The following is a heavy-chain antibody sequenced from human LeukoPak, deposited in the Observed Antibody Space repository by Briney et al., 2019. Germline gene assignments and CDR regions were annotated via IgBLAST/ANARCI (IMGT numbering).Heavy chain of an antibody. Sequence: PQTLSLTCTVSGGSISSGDYYWSWIRQPQGKGLEWIGYIYYSGSTYYNPSLKSRVTISVDTSKNQFSLKLSSVTAADTAVYYCAREATTVTPGYFDYWGQGTLVTVSS. V-gene: IGHV4-30-4*08. CDR1: GGSISSGDYY. CDR3: AREATTVTPGYFDY. J-gene: IGHJ4*02. CDR2: IYYSGST. D-gene: IGHD4-11*01.